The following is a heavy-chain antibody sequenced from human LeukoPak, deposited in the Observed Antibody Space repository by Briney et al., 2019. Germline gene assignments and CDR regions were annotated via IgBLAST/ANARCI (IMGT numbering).Heavy chain of an antibody. CDR2: IIPIFGTA. D-gene: IGHD1-7*01. J-gene: IGHJ5*02. Sequence: PGASVKVSCKASGGTFSSYAISWVRQAPGQGLEWMGGIIPIFGTANYAQKFQGRVTITADESTSTAYMELSSLRSEDTAVYYCASGRQTTGWFDPWSQGTLVTVSS. CDR1: GGTFSSYA. CDR3: ASGRQTTGWFDP. V-gene: IGHV1-69*13.